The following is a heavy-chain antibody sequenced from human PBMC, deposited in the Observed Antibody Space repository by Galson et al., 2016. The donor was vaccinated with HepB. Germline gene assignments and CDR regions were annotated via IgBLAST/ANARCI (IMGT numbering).Heavy chain of an antibody. J-gene: IGHJ6*02. Sequence: SETLSLTCAVYGGSFSDSYWSWIRQPPGKGLEWSGEINHSGNTSYNPSLKSRVTIAVDTSKNQFSLKLSSVTAADTAVYYCARGGRPRIWGQGTTVTVSS. D-gene: IGHD3-10*01. V-gene: IGHV4-34*01. CDR1: GGSFSDSY. CDR2: INHSGNT. CDR3: ARGGRPRI.